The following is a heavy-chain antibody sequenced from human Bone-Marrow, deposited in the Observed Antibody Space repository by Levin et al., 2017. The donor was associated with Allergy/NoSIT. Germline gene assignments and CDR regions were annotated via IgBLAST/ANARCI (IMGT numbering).Heavy chain of an antibody. V-gene: IGHV4-39*01. CDR1: GASMTTNSYH. Sequence: PSETLSLTCSVSGASMTTNSYHWGWFRQPPGTGPEWIGSIHYSGTSYLNPSLESRVTISVDTSKSQFSLMLRSVTAADTAMFYCVRLAGCNGVNCYYGVDVWGQGTTVIVSS. CDR2: IHYSGTS. D-gene: IGHD2-8*01. J-gene: IGHJ6*02. CDR3: VRLAGCNGVNCYYGVDV.